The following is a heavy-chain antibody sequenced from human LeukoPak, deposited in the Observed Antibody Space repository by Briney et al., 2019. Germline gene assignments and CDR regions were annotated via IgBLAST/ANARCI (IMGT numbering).Heavy chain of an antibody. V-gene: IGHV4-34*01. CDR1: GGSFRNYS. J-gene: IGHJ3*02. CDR3: ARGVKLRYFDWLFRSVGAFDI. Sequence: SETLSLTCGVYGGSFRNYSWTWIRQPPGKGLEWIGEINHLGNTNYNPSLKSRVTISVDTSKNQFSLKLSSVTAADTAVYYCARGVKLRYFDWLFRSVGAFDIWGQGTMVTVSS. CDR2: INHLGNT. D-gene: IGHD3-9*01.